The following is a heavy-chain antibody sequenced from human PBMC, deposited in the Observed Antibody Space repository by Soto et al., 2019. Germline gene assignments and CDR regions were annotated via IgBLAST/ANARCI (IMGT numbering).Heavy chain of an antibody. CDR2: ISYDGGNK. J-gene: IGHJ6*02. CDR1: GFTFSSYG. V-gene: IGHV3-30*18. CDR3: AKDHKLAGYYPDYGMDV. Sequence: PGGSLRLSCAASGFTFSSYGMHWVRQAPGKGLEWVAVISYDGGNKYYADSVKGRFTTSRDNSKNTLYLQMNSLRAEDTAEYYCAKDHKLAGYYPDYGMDVWGQGTTVTVSS. D-gene: IGHD3-9*01.